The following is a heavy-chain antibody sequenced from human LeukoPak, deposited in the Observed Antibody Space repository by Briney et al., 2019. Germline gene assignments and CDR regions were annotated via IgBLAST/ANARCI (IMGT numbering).Heavy chain of an antibody. CDR3: ARGPNSNWSGLDF. D-gene: IGHD6-6*01. V-gene: IGHV3-74*01. CDR1: GFSFSGHW. J-gene: IGHJ4*02. Sequence: GGSLRLSCTASGFSFSGHWMHWARQLPGKGLVWVSLINPTGSTTSYADSVKGRSIVSRDNDNNTLYLQINNLRAEDTAVYYCARGPNSNWSGLDFWGQGTLLTVSS. CDR2: INPTGSTT.